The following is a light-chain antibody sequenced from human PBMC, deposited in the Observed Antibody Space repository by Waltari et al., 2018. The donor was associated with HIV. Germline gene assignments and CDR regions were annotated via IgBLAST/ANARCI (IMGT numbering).Light chain of an antibody. CDR1: QSVNSNS. CDR2: AAS. CDR3: QQYGSSPQT. J-gene: IGKJ2*01. Sequence: VVLTQSPDTLSLSPGEGAVLSCRASQSVNSNSLAWYQQKPGQASRLLIFAASSRATGIPDRFSGSGSGTDFTLAISGLKPEDFATYYCQQYGSSPQTFGQGTKLEIK. V-gene: IGKV3-20*01.